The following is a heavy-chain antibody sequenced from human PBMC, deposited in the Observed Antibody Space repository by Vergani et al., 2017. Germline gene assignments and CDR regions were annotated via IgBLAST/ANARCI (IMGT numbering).Heavy chain of an antibody. CDR3: AKAGGVPAAPFFDS. CDR1: GFTFDDYA. D-gene: IGHD2-2*01. V-gene: IGHV3-43D*04. J-gene: IGHJ4*02. CDR2: INWNGFST. Sequence: EVQLEESGGHVVQPGGSLKLFCATSGFTFDDYAMIWVRQVPGKGLEWVSLINWNGFSTYYADSVKGRFTVSRDNNKSSLFLQMTSLSAEDTAFYYCAKAGGVPAAPFFDSWGQGTLVTVSS.